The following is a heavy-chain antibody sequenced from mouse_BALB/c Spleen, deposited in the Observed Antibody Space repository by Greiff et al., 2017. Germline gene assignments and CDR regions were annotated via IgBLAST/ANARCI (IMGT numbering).Heavy chain of an antibody. D-gene: IGHD1-1*01. V-gene: IGHV1S81*02. J-gene: IGHJ3*01. Sequence: QVQLQQSGAELVKPGASVKLSCKASGYTFTSYYMYWVKQRPGQGLEWIGEINPSNGGTNFNEKFKSKATLTVDKSSSTAYMQLSSLTSEDSAVYYCTRSGGSYFYGSSDAFAYWGQGTLVTVSA. CDR1: GYTFTSYY. CDR3: TRSGGSYFYGSSDAFAY. CDR2: INPSNGGT.